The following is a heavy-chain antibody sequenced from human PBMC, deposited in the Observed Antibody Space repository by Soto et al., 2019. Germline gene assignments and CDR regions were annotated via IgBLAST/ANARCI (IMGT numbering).Heavy chain of an antibody. CDR2: IYPGDSDT. CDR3: ARSIDP. CDR1: GYSFTSYW. Sequence: PGESLKISCKGSGYSFTSYWIGWVRQMPGKGLEWMGIIYPGDSDTRYSPSFQGQVTISADKSISTASLKLSSVTAADTAVYYCARSIDPWGQGTLVTVSS. J-gene: IGHJ5*02. V-gene: IGHV5-51*01.